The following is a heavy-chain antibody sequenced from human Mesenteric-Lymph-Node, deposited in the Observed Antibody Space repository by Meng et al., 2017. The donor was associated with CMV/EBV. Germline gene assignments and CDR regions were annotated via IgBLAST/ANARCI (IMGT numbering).Heavy chain of an antibody. CDR3: ARDVVVVIAIANYYYYGMYV. D-gene: IGHD2-21*01. CDR1: GYTFTSYG. CDR2: ISAYNGNT. Sequence: ASVKVSCKASGYTFTSYGISWVRQAPGQGLEWMGWISAYNGNTNYAQKLQGRVTMTTDTSTSTAYMELRSLRSDDTAVYYCARDVVVVIAIANYYYYGMYVWGQGTTVTVSS. V-gene: IGHV1-18*01. J-gene: IGHJ6*02.